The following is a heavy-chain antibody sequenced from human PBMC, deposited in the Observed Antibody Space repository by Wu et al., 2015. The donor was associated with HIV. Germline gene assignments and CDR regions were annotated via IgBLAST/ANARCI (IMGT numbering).Heavy chain of an antibody. D-gene: IGHD1-26*01. CDR2: IIPILGVA. V-gene: IGHV1-69*04. CDR1: GGTFSNYG. Sequence: QVQLVQSGAEVKKPGSSVKVSCKASGGTFSNYGISWVRQAPGQGLEWMGRIIPILGVASYVPKFLGRVTFTADESTRTAYMELSSVRSEDTAMYYCARAPAGSSDYKSAFDIWGQGDNGHRLF. J-gene: IGHJ3*02. CDR3: ARAPAGSSDYKSAFDI.